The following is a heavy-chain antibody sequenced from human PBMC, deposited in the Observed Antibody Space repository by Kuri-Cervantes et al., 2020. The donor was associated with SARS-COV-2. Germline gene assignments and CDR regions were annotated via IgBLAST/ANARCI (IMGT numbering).Heavy chain of an antibody. CDR2: IWYGGSNK. CDR1: GFTFSSYG. Sequence: GESLKISCAASGFTFSSYGMHWVRQAPGKGLEWVAVIWYGGSNKYYADSVKGRFTISRDNSKNTLYLQMGSLRAEDMAVYYCARGGHYCSSTSCYMPGDYWGQGTLVTVSS. D-gene: IGHD2-2*02. J-gene: IGHJ4*02. CDR3: ARGGHYCSSTSCYMPGDY. V-gene: IGHV3-33*08.